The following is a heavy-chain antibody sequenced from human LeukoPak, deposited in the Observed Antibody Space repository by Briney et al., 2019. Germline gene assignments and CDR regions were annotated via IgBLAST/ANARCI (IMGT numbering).Heavy chain of an antibody. CDR3: ARRYCSSTSSFWFDP. D-gene: IGHD2-2*01. V-gene: IGHV5-51*01. CDR1: GYSFTSYW. CDR2: IYPGDSDT. J-gene: IGHJ5*02. Sequence: GASVKVSCKASGYSFTSYWIGWVRQMPGKGLEWMGIIYPGDSDTRYSPSFQGQVTISADKSISTAYLQWSSLKASDTAMYYCARRYCSSTSSFWFDPWGQGTLVTVSS.